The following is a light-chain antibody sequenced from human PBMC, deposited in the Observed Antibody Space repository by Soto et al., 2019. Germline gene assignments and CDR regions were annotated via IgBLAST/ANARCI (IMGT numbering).Light chain of an antibody. Sequence: DIQMSQSASTLSGSVGDRVTINCLASQTISSWLAWYQQKPGKAPKLLIYKASTLKSGVPSRFSGSGSGTEFTLTISSLQPDDFATYYCQHYNSHSEAFGQGTKVDIK. CDR1: QTISSW. CDR3: QHYNSHSEA. V-gene: IGKV1-5*03. CDR2: KAS. J-gene: IGKJ1*01.